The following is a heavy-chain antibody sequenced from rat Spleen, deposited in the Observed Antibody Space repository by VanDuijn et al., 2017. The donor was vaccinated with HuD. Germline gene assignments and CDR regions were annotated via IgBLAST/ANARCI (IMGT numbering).Heavy chain of an antibody. CDR3: TTANNYGY. CDR2: ISYDGGDT. CDR1: GFTFSDYY. Sequence: EVQLVESGGALVQPGRSLKLSCAASGFTFSDYYMAWVRQAPTKGLEWVASISYDGGDTYYRDSVKGRFTISRDNSKSSLYLQMDSLRSEDTATYYCTTANNYGYWGQGTLVTVSS. J-gene: IGHJ3*01. D-gene: IGHD1-10*01. V-gene: IGHV5-20*01.